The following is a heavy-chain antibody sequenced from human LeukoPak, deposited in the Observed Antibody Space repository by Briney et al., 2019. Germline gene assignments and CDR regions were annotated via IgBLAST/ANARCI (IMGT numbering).Heavy chain of an antibody. D-gene: IGHD3-10*01. Sequence: ASVKVSCKASGYTFTSYDINWVRQATGQGLEWMGWVNPNSGATDYAQQFQGRVTMTTNTSISTSYMELTGLRSDDTAVYYCAKDRLWFGEFIFDYWGQGTLVTVSS. CDR2: VNPNSGAT. CDR1: GYTFTSYD. CDR3: AKDRLWFGEFIFDY. J-gene: IGHJ4*02. V-gene: IGHV1-8*01.